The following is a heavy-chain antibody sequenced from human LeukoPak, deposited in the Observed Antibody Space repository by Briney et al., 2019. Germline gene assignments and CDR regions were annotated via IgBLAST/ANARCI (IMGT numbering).Heavy chain of an antibody. CDR2: IWHDGSHK. J-gene: IGHJ4*02. V-gene: IGHV3-33*01. D-gene: IGHD3-10*01. CDR1: GFSFDTYA. CDR3: ARESFGSGSYPDF. Sequence: GGSLRLSCAASGFSFDTYAMHWVRQAPGQGLKWVALIWHDGSHKFYSNSVRGQFTISRDNSKDTVYLQMNNLRPDDTAVYYCARESFGSGSYPDFWGQGTLVIVSS.